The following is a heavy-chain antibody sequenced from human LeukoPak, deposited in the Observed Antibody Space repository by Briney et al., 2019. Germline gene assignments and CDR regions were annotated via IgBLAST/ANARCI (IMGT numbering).Heavy chain of an antibody. D-gene: IGHD1-26*01. Sequence: GESLQISCKGSGYRFTNYWIGWVRQMPGKGLEGMGIIYPGDSETRYSPSFQGQVTISADKSISTAYLQWSSLKASDTAMYYCARRRDLYSGSYYPFDYWGQGTLVTVSS. J-gene: IGHJ4*02. CDR1: GYRFTNYW. CDR2: IYPGDSET. V-gene: IGHV5-51*01. CDR3: ARRRDLYSGSYYPFDY.